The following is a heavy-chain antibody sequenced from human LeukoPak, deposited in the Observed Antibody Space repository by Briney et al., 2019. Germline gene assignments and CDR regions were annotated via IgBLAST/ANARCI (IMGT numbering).Heavy chain of an antibody. CDR3: ASGDCSGGSCYDY. V-gene: IGHV1-46*01. CDR2: INPGGANT. D-gene: IGHD2-15*01. Sequence: ASVKVSCKASGYTFTNYYIHWVRQAPGQGLEWMGLINPGGANTNYAQNFQGRVTITRDTSASTAYMELSSLRAEDTAVYYCASGDCSGGSCYDYWGQGTLVTVSS. J-gene: IGHJ4*02. CDR1: GYTFTNYY.